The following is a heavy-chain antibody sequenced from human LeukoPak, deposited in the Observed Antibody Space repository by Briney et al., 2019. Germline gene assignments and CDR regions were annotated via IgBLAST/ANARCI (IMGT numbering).Heavy chain of an antibody. V-gene: IGHV1-18*01. CDR3: ARYCSSTSCYTDY. CDR1: GYTFSSYG. Sequence: VAPVKVSCKASGYTFSSYGISWGRQGPGQRLWWMGWISAYNGNTNYAQKLQGRVTMTTDTSTSTAYMELRSLRSDDTAVYYCARYCSSTSCYTDYWGQGTLVTVSS. D-gene: IGHD2-2*02. CDR2: ISAYNGNT. J-gene: IGHJ4*02.